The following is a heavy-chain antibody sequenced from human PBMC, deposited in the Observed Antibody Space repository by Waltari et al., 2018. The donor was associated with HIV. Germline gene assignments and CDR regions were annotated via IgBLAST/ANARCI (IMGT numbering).Heavy chain of an antibody. V-gene: IGHV4-39*01. D-gene: IGHD1-26*01. CDR2: IYYLARA. CDR1: GGSVSRSSYS. J-gene: IGHJ2*01. CDR3: ARHALRVGAAYWTFDL. Sequence: QLQLQVSGPGLVKPLATLSLTCSVSGGSVSRSSYSWGWLRQPPGKGLEWIVRIYYLARAYYNPSLKSRVAISVDTSKNQFSLKVTSVTAADTAVYYCARHALRVGAAYWTFDLWGRGTLVTVSS.